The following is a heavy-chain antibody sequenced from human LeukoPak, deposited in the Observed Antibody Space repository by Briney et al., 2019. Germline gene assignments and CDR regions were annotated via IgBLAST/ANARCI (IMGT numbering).Heavy chain of an antibody. J-gene: IGHJ4*02. Sequence: PGRSLRLSCAASGFILRTNVRLWVGQAPGKGVGGVAFISYDGSNKFYADSVKGRFTISRDNSKNTVYLQVNSLRVEDTALYYCTRGRGVYDVSNYKYWGQGTLVAVSS. V-gene: IGHV3-30*07. D-gene: IGHD3-10*01. CDR3: TRGRGVYDVSNYKY. CDR2: ISYDGSNK. CDR1: GFILRTNV.